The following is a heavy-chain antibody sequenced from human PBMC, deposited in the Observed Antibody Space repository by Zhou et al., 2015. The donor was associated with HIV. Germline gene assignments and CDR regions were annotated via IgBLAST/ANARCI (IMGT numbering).Heavy chain of an antibody. J-gene: IGHJ4*02. Sequence: QVQLVQSGAEVKKPGSSVKVSCKASGGTFSSYAISWVRQAPGQGFEWVGGIIPIFGTPNYAQRFQGRVTITADKSTNTAYMEMGSLTSDDTAVYYCAREAGGYSYYFDYWGQGTLVTVSS. D-gene: IGHD5-18*01. V-gene: IGHV1-69*06. CDR3: AREAGGYSYYFDY. CDR1: GGTFSSYA. CDR2: IIPIFGTP.